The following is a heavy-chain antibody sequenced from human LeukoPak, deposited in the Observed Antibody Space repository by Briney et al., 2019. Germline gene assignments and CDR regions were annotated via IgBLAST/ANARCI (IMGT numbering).Heavy chain of an antibody. CDR2: IYYSGST. CDR3: ARRGGEGLKAFDI. J-gene: IGHJ3*02. V-gene: IGHV4-39*07. D-gene: IGHD7-27*01. Sequence: PSETLSLTCTVSGGSISSSSYYWGWIRQPPGKGLEWIGNIYYSGSTYYNPSLKSRVTISVDTSKNQFSLKLSSVTAADTAVYYCARRGGEGLKAFDIWGQGTMVTVSS. CDR1: GGSISSSSYY.